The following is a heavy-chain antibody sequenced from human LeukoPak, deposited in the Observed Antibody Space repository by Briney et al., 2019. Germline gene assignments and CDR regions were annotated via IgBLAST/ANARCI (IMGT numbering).Heavy chain of an antibody. Sequence: ASVKVSCKAXGYTFTSYXXXXXXXXPGQGXXXXXWISAYNGNTNYAQNXQGRVXMTTDTSXSTAYMELRSLRSDDTAVYYCARDGDVLATQSIDCWGQGTLVTVSS. J-gene: IGHJ4*02. CDR3: ARDGDVLATQSIDC. CDR2: ISAYNGNT. D-gene: IGHD5-12*01. V-gene: IGHV1-18*01. CDR1: GYTFTSYX.